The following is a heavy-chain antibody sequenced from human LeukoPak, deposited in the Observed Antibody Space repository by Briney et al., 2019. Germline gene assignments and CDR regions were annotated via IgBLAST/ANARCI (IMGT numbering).Heavy chain of an antibody. J-gene: IGHJ3*02. CDR1: GFTFSSYS. V-gene: IGHV3-21*01. CDR3: ASWFSSGWSDAFDI. CDR2: ISSSSSYI. D-gene: IGHD6-19*01. Sequence: NSGGSLRLSCAASGFTFSSYSMNWVRQAPGKGLEWVSSISSSSSYIYYADSVKGRFTISRDNAKNSLYLQMNGLRAEDTAVYYCASWFSSGWSDAFDIWGQGTMVTVSS.